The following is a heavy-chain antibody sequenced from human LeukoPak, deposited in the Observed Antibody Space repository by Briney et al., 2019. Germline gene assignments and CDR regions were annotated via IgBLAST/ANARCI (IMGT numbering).Heavy chain of an antibody. Sequence: PGGPLRLSCAASGFTFSSYGMHWIRQPPGKGLEWIGEINHSGSTNYNPSLKSRVTISVDTSKNQFSQKLSSVTAADTAVYYCARGSIAARMRRFDYWGQGTLVTVSS. CDR1: GFTFSSYG. J-gene: IGHJ4*02. V-gene: IGHV4-34*01. CDR3: ARGSIAARMRRFDY. D-gene: IGHD6-6*01. CDR2: INHSGST.